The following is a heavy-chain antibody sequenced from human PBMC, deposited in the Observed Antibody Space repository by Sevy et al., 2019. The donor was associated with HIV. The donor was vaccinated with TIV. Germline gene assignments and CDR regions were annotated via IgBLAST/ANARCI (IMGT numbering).Heavy chain of an antibody. CDR1: GLTFSTYG. V-gene: IGHV3-30*18. CDR2: ISYDGNIQ. Sequence: GGPLRLSCAASGLTFSTYGMHWVRQAPGKGLEWVAVISYDGNIQYYADSVKGRFTVSRDNSKNTLYLQMNSLRAEDSAVYYCAKDQGGYNYAPGYWGQGTLVTVSS. CDR3: AKDQGGYNYAPGY. J-gene: IGHJ4*02. D-gene: IGHD5-18*01.